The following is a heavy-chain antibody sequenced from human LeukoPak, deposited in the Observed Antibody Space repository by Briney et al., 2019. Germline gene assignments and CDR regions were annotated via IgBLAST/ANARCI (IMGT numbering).Heavy chain of an antibody. CDR1: GXTFSSCA. Sequence: PGGSLRLSCAASGXTFSSCAMSWVRQAPGKGLEWVSAIIGSGGTTYYADSAKGRFSISRDNPKNTLYLQMNSLRAEDTAVYFCAKDYDFWSGYSTPLDYWGQGTLVTVSS. J-gene: IGHJ4*02. V-gene: IGHV3-23*01. CDR3: AKDYDFWSGYSTPLDY. CDR2: IIGSGGTT. D-gene: IGHD3-3*01.